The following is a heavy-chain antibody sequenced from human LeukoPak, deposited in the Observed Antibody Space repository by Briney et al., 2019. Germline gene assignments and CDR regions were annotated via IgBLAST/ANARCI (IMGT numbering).Heavy chain of an antibody. D-gene: IGHD3-22*01. Sequence: GGSLRLSCAASGFTFSSYAMHWVRQAPGKGLEWVAVISYDGSDKYYADSVKGRFTISRDNSKNTLYLQMNSLRAEDTAVYYCARTENYYDSSGYYLNDYWGQGTLVTVSS. CDR3: ARTENYYDSSGYYLNDY. J-gene: IGHJ4*02. CDR1: GFTFSSYA. V-gene: IGHV3-30*14. CDR2: ISYDGSDK.